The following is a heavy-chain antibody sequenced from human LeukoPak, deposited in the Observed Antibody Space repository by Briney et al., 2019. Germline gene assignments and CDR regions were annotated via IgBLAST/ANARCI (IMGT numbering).Heavy chain of an antibody. V-gene: IGHV3-11*01. J-gene: IGHJ5*02. CDR3: ASDVAATGWFDP. Sequence: KPGGSLRLSCAASGFTFSDYYMSWIRQAPGKGLEWVSYISSSGSTIYYADSVKGRFTISKDNAKNLLYLQMNSLRAEDTAVYYCASDVAATGWFDPWGQGTLVTVSS. D-gene: IGHD2-15*01. CDR1: GFTFSDYY. CDR2: ISSSGSTI.